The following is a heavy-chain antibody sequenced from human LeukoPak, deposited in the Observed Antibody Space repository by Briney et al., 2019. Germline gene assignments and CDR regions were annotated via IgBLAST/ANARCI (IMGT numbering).Heavy chain of an antibody. CDR1: GFTFSSYA. V-gene: IGHV3-23*01. Sequence: GGSLRLSCAASGFTFSSYAMNWVRQAPGKGLEWVSAISGSGGSTYYADSVKGRFTISRDNSKNTLYLQMNSLRAEDTAVYYCARDLEGASHFDYWGQGTLVTVSA. D-gene: IGHD3-16*01. CDR3: ARDLEGASHFDY. J-gene: IGHJ4*02. CDR2: ISGSGGST.